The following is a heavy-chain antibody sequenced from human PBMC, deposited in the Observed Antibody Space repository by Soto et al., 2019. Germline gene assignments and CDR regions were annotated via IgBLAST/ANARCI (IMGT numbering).Heavy chain of an antibody. Sequence: LKISCKGSGYSFTSYWISWVRQMPGKGLEWMGRIDPSDSYTNYSPSFQGHVTISADKSISTAYLQWSSLKASDTAMYYCARRSGYDFYYYGMDVWGQGTTVTVSS. J-gene: IGHJ6*02. D-gene: IGHD5-12*01. CDR3: ARRSGYDFYYYGMDV. CDR2: IDPSDSYT. CDR1: GYSFTSYW. V-gene: IGHV5-10-1*01.